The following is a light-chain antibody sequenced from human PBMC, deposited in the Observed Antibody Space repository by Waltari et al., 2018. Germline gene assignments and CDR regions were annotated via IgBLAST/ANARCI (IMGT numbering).Light chain of an antibody. Sequence: QSVLTQPPSVSAAPGQRVTISFSGGSPNIGNNYVSLYRQFPGTAPKLLIYEESERPSGIPGRFSGSKSGTSATLDITGRQAGDEADYYCGTWDSSLSGAVFGGGTHLTVL. CDR2: EES. CDR1: SPNIGNNY. CDR3: GTWDSSLSGAV. J-gene: IGLJ7*01. V-gene: IGLV1-51*02.